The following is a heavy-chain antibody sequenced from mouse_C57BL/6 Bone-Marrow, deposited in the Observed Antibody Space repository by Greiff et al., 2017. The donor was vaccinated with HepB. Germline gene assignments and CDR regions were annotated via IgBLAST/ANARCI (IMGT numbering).Heavy chain of an antibody. Sequence: QVQLQQPGAELVRPGPSVKLSCKASGYTFTSYWMHWVKQRPGQGLEWIGVIDPSDSYTNYNQKFKGKATLTVDTSSSTAYMQLSSLTSEDSAVYYCARDYGSGYRFAYWGQGTLVTVSA. D-gene: IGHD1-1*01. CDR2: IDPSDSYT. CDR3: ARDYGSGYRFAY. V-gene: IGHV1-59*01. CDR1: GYTFTSYW. J-gene: IGHJ3*01.